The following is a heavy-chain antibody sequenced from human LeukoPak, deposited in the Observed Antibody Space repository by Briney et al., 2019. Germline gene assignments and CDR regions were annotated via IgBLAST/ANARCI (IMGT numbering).Heavy chain of an antibody. V-gene: IGHV4-34*01. Sequence: ASETLSLTCAVYGGSFSGYYWSWIRQPPGKGLEWIGEINHSGSTNYNPSLKSRVTISVDTSKNQFSLKLSSVTAADTAVYYCARRLWGTIFGVVIAYFDYWGQGTLVTVSS. CDR2: INHSGST. CDR1: GGSFSGYY. D-gene: IGHD3-3*01. J-gene: IGHJ4*02. CDR3: ARRLWGTIFGVVIAYFDY.